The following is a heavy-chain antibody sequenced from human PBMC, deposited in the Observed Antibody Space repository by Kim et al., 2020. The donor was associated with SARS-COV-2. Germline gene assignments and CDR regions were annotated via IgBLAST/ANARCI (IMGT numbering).Heavy chain of an antibody. D-gene: IGHD2-2*02. CDR2: INTNTGNP. V-gene: IGHV7-4-1*02. Sequence: ASVKVSCKASGYTFTRYAMNWVRQPPGQRLEWMGWINTNTGNPTYAQGFTGRFVFSLDTSVSTPYLQISSLKAEDTAVYYCATSIVVVPAAIWEADYYYGMDVWGQGTTVTVSS. CDR3: ATSIVVVPAAIWEADYYYGMDV. J-gene: IGHJ6*02. CDR1: GYTFTRYA.